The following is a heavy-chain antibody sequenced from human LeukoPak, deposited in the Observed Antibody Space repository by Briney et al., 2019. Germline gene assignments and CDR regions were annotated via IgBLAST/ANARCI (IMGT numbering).Heavy chain of an antibody. CDR1: GVSINNYY. CDR3: ARGVVTMVRGVSSPFDY. D-gene: IGHD3-10*01. V-gene: IGHV4-59*01. CDR2: IYNNGNT. Sequence: SETLSLTCTVSGVSINNYYWNWIRQPPGEGLEWIGYIYNNGNTKYNPSLKSRVTISIDTSKNQFSLKLSSVTAADTAVYYCARGVVTMVRGVSSPFDYWGQGTLVTVSS. J-gene: IGHJ4*02.